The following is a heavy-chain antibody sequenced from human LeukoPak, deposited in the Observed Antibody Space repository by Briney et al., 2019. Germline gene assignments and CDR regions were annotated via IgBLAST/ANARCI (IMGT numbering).Heavy chain of an antibody. D-gene: IGHD6-6*01. J-gene: IGHJ3*02. CDR2: ISGSGGST. Sequence: PGGSLRLSCAASGFTFSSYAMSWVRQAPGEGLEWVSAISGSGGSTYYADSVKGRFTISRDNSKNTLYLQMNSMRAEDTAVYYCASDISSSLGAFNIWGQGTMVTVSS. CDR3: ASDISSSLGAFNI. V-gene: IGHV3-23*01. CDR1: GFTFSSYA.